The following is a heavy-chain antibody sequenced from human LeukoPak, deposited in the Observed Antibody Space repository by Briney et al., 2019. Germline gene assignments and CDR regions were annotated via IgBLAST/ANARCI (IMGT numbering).Heavy chain of an antibody. CDR2: ISYIGST. V-gene: IGHV4-59*11. CDR1: GGSIGSHY. D-gene: IGHD4-17*01. J-gene: IGHJ3*02. CDR3: ARHPTTETKGLDI. Sequence: PSETLFLTCTVSGGSIGSHYWTWIRQPPGKGLEWIGYISYIGSTNYNPSLKSRVTISVDTSKNQFSLRLSSVTAADTAVYFCARHPTTETKGLDIWGQGTLVTVSS.